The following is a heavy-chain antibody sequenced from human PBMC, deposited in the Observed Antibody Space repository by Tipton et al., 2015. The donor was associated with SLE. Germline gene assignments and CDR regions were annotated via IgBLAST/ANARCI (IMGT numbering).Heavy chain of an antibody. CDR3: AREREGLTGERWGDY. J-gene: IGHJ4*02. CDR2: ISSSSSYI. Sequence: SLRLSCAASGFTFSSYSMNWVRQAPGKGLEWVSSISSSSSYIYYADSVKGRFTISRDNAKNSLYLQMNSLRAEDTAVYYCAREREGLTGERWGDYWGQGTLVTVSS. V-gene: IGHV3-21*01. CDR1: GFTFSSYS. D-gene: IGHD7-27*01.